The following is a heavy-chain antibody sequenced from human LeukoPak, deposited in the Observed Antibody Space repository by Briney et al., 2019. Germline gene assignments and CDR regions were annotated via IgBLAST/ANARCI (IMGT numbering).Heavy chain of an antibody. CDR2: MNPNSGNT. CDR1: GCTFTSYD. D-gene: IGHD6-19*01. Sequence: ASVKVSCKASGCTFTSYDINWVRQATGQGLEWMGWMNPNSGNTGYAQKFQGRVTMTRNTSISTAYMELSSLRSEDTAVYYCARLLSSGWYGNWFDPWGQGTLVTVSS. V-gene: IGHV1-8*01. CDR3: ARLLSSGWYGNWFDP. J-gene: IGHJ5*02.